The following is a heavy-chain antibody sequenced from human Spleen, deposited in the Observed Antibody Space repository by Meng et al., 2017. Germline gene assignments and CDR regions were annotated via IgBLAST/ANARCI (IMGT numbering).Heavy chain of an antibody. Sequence: ASVKVSCKASGYTFTGYYMHWVRQAPGQGLEWMGRINPNSGGTNYAQKFQGRVTMTRDTSISTAYMELSRLRSDDTAVYYCVRITMVRGVSGFDYWGQGTLVTVSS. J-gene: IGHJ4*02. CDR1: GYTFTGYY. V-gene: IGHV1-2*06. CDR2: INPNSGGT. D-gene: IGHD3-10*01. CDR3: VRITMVRGVSGFDY.